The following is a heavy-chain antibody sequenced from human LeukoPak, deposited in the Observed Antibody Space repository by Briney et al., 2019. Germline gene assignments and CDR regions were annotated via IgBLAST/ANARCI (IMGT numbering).Heavy chain of an antibody. D-gene: IGHD6-13*01. V-gene: IGHV3-30*04. J-gene: IGHJ5*02. CDR2: ISYDGSNK. CDR3: ASSSRRSAKKVYNWFDP. Sequence: GRSLRLSCAASGFTFSSYAMHWVRQAPGKGLEWVAVISYDGSNKYYADSVKGRFTISRDNSKNTLYLQMNSLRAEDTAVYYCASSSRRSAKKVYNWFDPWGQGTLATVSS. CDR1: GFTFSSYA.